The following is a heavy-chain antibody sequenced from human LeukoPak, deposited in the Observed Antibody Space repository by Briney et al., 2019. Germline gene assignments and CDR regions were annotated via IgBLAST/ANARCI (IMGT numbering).Heavy chain of an antibody. CDR1: GYTFTGYY. Sequence: ASVKVSCKASGYTFTGYYMHWVRQAPGQGLEWMGWINPNSGGTNYAQKFQGRVTMTRDTSISTAYMELSRLRSDDTAVYYCAREYYDSSGYYEGGPFDYWGQGTLVTVSS. V-gene: IGHV1-2*02. D-gene: IGHD3-22*01. CDR2: INPNSGGT. CDR3: AREYYDSSGYYEGGPFDY. J-gene: IGHJ4*02.